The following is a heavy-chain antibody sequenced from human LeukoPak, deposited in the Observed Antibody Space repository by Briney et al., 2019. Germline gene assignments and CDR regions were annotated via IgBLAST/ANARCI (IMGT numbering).Heavy chain of an antibody. CDR1: GFTFSSYE. CDR2: ISSSGSTI. Sequence: GGSLRLSCAASGFTFSSYEMNWVRQAPGKGLEWVSYISSSGSTIFYADSVKGRCTISRDNDKNSLYLQMNSLRAEDTAVYYCARSSFAYYYDSSGCLDNWGQGTLVTVSS. CDR3: ARSSFAYYYDSSGCLDN. J-gene: IGHJ4*02. V-gene: IGHV3-48*03. D-gene: IGHD3-22*01.